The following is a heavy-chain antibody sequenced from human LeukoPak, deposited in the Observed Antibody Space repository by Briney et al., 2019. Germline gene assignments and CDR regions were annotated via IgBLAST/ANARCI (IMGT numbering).Heavy chain of an antibody. CDR3: ASPAPAYCGGDCYSYYYYGMDV. CDR2: IYCSGST. D-gene: IGHD2-21*02. J-gene: IGHJ6*02. V-gene: IGHV4-39*01. CDR1: GGSISSSSYY. Sequence: SETLSLTCTVSGGSISSSSYYWGWIRQPPGKGLEWIGSIYCSGSTYYNPSLKSRVTISVDTSKNQFSLKLSSVTAADTAVYYCASPAPAYCGGDCYSYYYYGMDVWGQGTTVTVSS.